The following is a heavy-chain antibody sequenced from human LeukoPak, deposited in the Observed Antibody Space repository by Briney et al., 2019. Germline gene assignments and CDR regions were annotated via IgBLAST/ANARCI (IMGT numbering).Heavy chain of an antibody. Sequence: GGSLRLSCAASGITFGIYWMSWVRQAPGKGLEWVANIKQDGSDKYYVDSVKGRFTISRDNAKNSLYLQMNSLRAEDTAVYYCARACYYDSSGYCHDAFDSWGQGTMVTVSS. CDR2: IKQDGSDK. D-gene: IGHD3-22*01. CDR1: GITFGIYW. V-gene: IGHV3-7*01. CDR3: ARACYYDSSGYCHDAFDS. J-gene: IGHJ3*02.